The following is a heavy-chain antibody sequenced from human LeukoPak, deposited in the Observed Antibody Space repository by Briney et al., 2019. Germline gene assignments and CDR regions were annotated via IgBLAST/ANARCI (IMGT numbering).Heavy chain of an antibody. CDR3: ARLAAAAGNAFDI. CDR1: GGSISSSSYY. V-gene: IGHV4-39*01. J-gene: IGHJ3*02. D-gene: IGHD6-13*01. Sequence: SETLSLTCNVSGGSISSSSYYWGWIRQPPGKGLEWIGSIYYSGSTYYNPSLKSRVTISVDTSKNQFSLKLSSVTAADTAVYYCARLAAAAGNAFDIWGQGTMVTVSS. CDR2: IYYSGST.